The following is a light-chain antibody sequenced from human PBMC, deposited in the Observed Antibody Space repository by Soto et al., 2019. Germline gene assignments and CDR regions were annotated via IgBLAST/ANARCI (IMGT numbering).Light chain of an antibody. CDR3: QQYKGYSTWT. J-gene: IGKJ1*01. CDR2: DAS. Sequence: EIVLTQSPATLSSSPGERATLSCRASQHIWSYLAWYQQKPGQAPRLLMYDASKRATGIPARFSGSGSGTEFTLTISSLQPDDFATYYCQQYKGYSTWTFGQGTKVEIK. CDR1: QHIWSY. V-gene: IGKV3-11*01.